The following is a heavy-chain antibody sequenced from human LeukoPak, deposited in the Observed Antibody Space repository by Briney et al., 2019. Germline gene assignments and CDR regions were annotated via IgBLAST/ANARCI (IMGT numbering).Heavy chain of an antibody. Sequence: GESLKISCKGSGYSFTSYWLGWVRQMPGKGLEWMGIIFPGDSDTRYSPSFQGQVTFSVDKSITTAYLQWSSLKASDTAMYYCARWVTADRGKKDAFDIWGQGTMVTVSS. V-gene: IGHV5-51*01. D-gene: IGHD2-21*02. CDR1: GYSFTSYW. CDR2: IFPGDSDT. CDR3: ARWVTADRGKKDAFDI. J-gene: IGHJ3*02.